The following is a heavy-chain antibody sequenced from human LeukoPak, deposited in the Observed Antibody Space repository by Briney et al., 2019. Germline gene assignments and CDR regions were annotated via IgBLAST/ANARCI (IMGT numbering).Heavy chain of an antibody. CDR1: GGSISSSTYY. D-gene: IGHD2-15*01. J-gene: IGHJ5*02. Sequence: SETLSLTCTVSGGSISSSTYYWGWIRQPPGKGLEWIGTIYYSGSTYYNPSLKSRVTISVDTSKNQFSLKLSSVTAADTAVYYCAREVVVVGTVYNWFDPWGQGTLVTVSS. CDR3: AREVVVVGTVYNWFDP. V-gene: IGHV4-39*07. CDR2: IYYSGST.